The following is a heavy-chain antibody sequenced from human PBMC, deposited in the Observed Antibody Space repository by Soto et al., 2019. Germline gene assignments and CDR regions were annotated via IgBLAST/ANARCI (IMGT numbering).Heavy chain of an antibody. D-gene: IGHD5-12*01. CDR2: ISGSGGNT. V-gene: IGHV3-23*01. J-gene: IGHJ4*02. Sequence: EVQLLESGGGLVQPGGSLRLSCAASGFTFSNYAMSWVRQAPGKGLEWVSAISGSGGNTYYADSVKGRFTISRDQSKNTLYLQMTSLRAEDTAVYYCTKDIGAVCCSGFDYWGQGTLVTVSS. CDR1: GFTFSNYA. CDR3: TKDIGAVCCSGFDY.